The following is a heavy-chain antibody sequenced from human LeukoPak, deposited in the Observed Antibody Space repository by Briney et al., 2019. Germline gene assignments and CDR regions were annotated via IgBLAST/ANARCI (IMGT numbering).Heavy chain of an antibody. Sequence: PGGSLRLSCAASGFTFGNYWMTWVRQAPGKGLEWVANIKEDGSVKHCVDSVKGRFTISRDNAKNSLYLQMNSLRAEDTAVYYCARGGSESDYWGQGTLVTVSS. J-gene: IGHJ4*02. V-gene: IGHV3-7*01. CDR1: GFTFGNYW. CDR3: ARGGSESDY. CDR2: IKEDGSVK.